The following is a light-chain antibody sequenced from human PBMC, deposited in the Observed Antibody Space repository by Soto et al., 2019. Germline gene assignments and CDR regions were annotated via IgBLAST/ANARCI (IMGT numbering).Light chain of an antibody. CDR3: QQCVTTPRT. CDR2: AAS. CDR1: QTISTC. V-gene: IGKV1-39*01. Sequence: DIQMTQFPSSLSASVGDRVTITCRASQTISTCLNWYQQKPGTAPKLLIYAASNLESGVPSRFSGSGSGTYITLTISSLQPEDFATYYCQQCVTTPRTFGQGTRVEI. J-gene: IGKJ1*01.